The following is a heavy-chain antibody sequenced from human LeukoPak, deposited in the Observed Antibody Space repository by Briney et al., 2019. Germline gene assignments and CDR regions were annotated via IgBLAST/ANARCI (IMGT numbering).Heavy chain of an antibody. CDR2: ISSSTTYK. J-gene: IGHJ5*02. CDR1: GFTFSSYS. CDR3: ARTSVDNWFDP. Sequence: GGSLRLSCAASGFTFSSYSMNWVRQAPGKGLEWVSSISSSTTYKYYADSVKGRFTISRDNAKNLLYLQMDSLRAEDTAVYYCARTSVDNWFDPWGQGTLVTVSS. V-gene: IGHV3-21*01.